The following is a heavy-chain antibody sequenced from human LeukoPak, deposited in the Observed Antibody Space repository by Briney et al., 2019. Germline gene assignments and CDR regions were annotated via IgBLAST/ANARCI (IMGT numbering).Heavy chain of an antibody. J-gene: IGHJ4*02. CDR3: ARGFFGSSGYYSDY. Sequence: ASVKVSCKASGYTFTSYGISWVRQAPGQGLEWMGWISAYNGDTNYAQKLRGRVTMTTDTSTSTAYMELRSLRSDDTAVYYCARGFFGSSGYYSDYWGQGTLVTVSS. CDR1: GYTFTSYG. CDR2: ISAYNGDT. V-gene: IGHV1-18*01. D-gene: IGHD3-22*01.